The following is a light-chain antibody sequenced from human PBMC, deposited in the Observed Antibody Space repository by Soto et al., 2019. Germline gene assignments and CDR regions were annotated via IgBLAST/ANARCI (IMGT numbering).Light chain of an antibody. J-gene: IGLJ1*01. Sequence: QPVLTQPASVSGSPGQSITISCTGTSSDIGAYNYVSWYQQHPGRAPKLIIYDVTHRPAGISSRFSASKSGNTASLTISVLQAGDEADYYCCSYTSSSTLYVFGTGTKVTVL. CDR1: SSDIGAYNY. CDR3: CSYTSSSTLYV. CDR2: DVT. V-gene: IGLV2-14*03.